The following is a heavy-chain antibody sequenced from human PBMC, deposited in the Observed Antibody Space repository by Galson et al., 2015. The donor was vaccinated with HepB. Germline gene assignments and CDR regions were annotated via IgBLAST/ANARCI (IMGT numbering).Heavy chain of an antibody. J-gene: IGHJ4*02. CDR3: ARERGSGRPTRSIFDY. V-gene: IGHV3-30*19. CDR1: GFTFRNYA. D-gene: IGHD3-10*01. CDR2: ISYDGSNK. Sequence: SLRLSCAASGFTFRNYAMHWVRQAPGKGLEWVALISYDGSNKYYADSVKGRFTISRDNSKNTLYLQMNSLRAEDTAVYYCARERGSGRPTRSIFDYWGQGTLVTVSS.